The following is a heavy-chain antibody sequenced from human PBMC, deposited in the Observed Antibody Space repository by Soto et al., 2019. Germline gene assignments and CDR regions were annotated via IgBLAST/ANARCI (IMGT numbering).Heavy chain of an antibody. Sequence: VGSLRLSCAASGFTFSSYGMHWVRQAPGKGLEWVAVISYDGSNKYYADSVKGRFTISRDNSKNTLYLQMNSLRAEDTAVYYCAKDMGDWFDPWGQGTLVTVSS. V-gene: IGHV3-30*18. CDR2: ISYDGSNK. CDR3: AKDMGDWFDP. J-gene: IGHJ5*02. CDR1: GFTFSSYG. D-gene: IGHD3-10*01.